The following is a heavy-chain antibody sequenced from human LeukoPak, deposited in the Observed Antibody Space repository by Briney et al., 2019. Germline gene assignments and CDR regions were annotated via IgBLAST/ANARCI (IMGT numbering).Heavy chain of an antibody. D-gene: IGHD3-9*01. J-gene: IGHJ4*02. V-gene: IGHV1-69*13. Sequence: GASVKVSCEASGGTFSSYAISWVRQAPGQGLEWMGGIIPISGTANYAQKFQGRVTITADESTSTAYMELSSLRSEDTAVYYCARLTGYYTQGYFDYWGQGTLVTVSS. CDR2: IIPISGTA. CDR3: ARLTGYYTQGYFDY. CDR1: GGTFSSYA.